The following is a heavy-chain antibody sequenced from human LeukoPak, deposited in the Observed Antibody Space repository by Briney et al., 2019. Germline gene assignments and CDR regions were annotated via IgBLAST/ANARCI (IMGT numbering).Heavy chain of an antibody. CDR2: ISSSSSTI. J-gene: IGHJ4*02. CDR1: GFTISSHS. D-gene: IGHD4-17*01. Sequence: GGSLRLSCVASGFTISSHSMNWVRQAPGKGLEWVSYISSSSSTIYYADSVKGRFTISRDNAKNSLYLQMNSLRAEDTAVYYCARDRTTVTPLVDYWGQGTLVTVSS. CDR3: ARDRTTVTPLVDY. V-gene: IGHV3-48*04.